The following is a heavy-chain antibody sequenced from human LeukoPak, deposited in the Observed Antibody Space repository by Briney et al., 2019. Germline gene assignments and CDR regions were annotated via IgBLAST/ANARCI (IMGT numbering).Heavy chain of an antibody. CDR1: GFTFSDYY. CDR3: ARDIWLGPSVEY. D-gene: IGHD6-19*01. V-gene: IGHV3-11*01. J-gene: IGHJ4*02. CDR2: ISSSGSTI. Sequence: GGSLRPSCAASGFTFSDYYMSWIRQAPGKGLEWVSYISSSGSTIYYADSVKGRFTISRDNAKNSLYLQMNSLRAEDTAVYYCARDIWLGPSVEYWGQGTLVTVSS.